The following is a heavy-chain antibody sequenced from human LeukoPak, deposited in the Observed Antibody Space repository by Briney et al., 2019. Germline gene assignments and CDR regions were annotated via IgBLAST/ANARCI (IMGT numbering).Heavy chain of an antibody. V-gene: IGHV3-21*01. J-gene: IGHJ3*02. CDR1: GFTFSSYS. CDR3: ARRAPEDAFDI. CDR2: ISSSSSYI. Sequence: GGSLRLSCAASGFTFSSYSMNWVRQAPGKGLEWVSSISSSSSYIYYADSVKGGFTISRDNAKNSLYLQMNSLRAEDTAVYYCARRAPEDAFDIWGQGTMVTVSS.